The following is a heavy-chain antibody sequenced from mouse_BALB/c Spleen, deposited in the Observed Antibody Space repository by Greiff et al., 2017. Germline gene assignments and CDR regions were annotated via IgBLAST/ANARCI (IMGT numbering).Heavy chain of an antibody. D-gene: IGHD4-1*01. Sequence: EVKLMESGGGLVQPGGSRKLSCAASGFTFSSFGMHWVRQAPEKGLEWVAYISSGSSTIYYADTVKGRFTISRDNPKNTLFLQMTSLRSEDTAMYYCASQTGTGTYAMDYWGQGTSVTVSS. CDR1: GFTFSSFG. V-gene: IGHV5-17*02. CDR3: ASQTGTGTYAMDY. CDR2: ISSGSSTI. J-gene: IGHJ4*01.